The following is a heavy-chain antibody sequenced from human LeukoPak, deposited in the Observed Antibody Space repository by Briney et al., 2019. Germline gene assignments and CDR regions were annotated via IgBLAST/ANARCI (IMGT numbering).Heavy chain of an antibody. CDR1: GGSFSGYY. Sequence: SETLSLTCAVYGGSFSGYYWSWIRQPPGKGLEWIGEINHSGSTNYNPSLKSRVTISVDTSRNQFSLKLSSVTAADTAVYYCARADSSSWYPSFGYWGQGTLVTVSS. V-gene: IGHV4-34*01. CDR3: ARADSSSWYPSFGY. D-gene: IGHD6-13*01. J-gene: IGHJ4*02. CDR2: INHSGST.